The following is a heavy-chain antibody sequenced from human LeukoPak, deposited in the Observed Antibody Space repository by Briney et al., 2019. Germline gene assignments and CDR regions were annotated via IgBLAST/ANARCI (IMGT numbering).Heavy chain of an antibody. CDR1: GGSITNYN. J-gene: IGHJ5*02. D-gene: IGHD2-15*01. Sequence: SETLSLTCTVSGGSITNYNWNWIRQPPGKGLEWIGYISDSGSTNYNPSLQSRVTISVDTSKNQFSLKLSSVTASDTAVYYCARRRVGDLTVGSDTCFDPWGQGALVTVSS. CDR2: ISDSGST. CDR3: ARRRVGDLTVGSDTCFDP. V-gene: IGHV4-59*08.